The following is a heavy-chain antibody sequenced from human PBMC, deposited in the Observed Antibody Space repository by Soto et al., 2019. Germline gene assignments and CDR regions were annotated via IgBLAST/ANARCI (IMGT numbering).Heavy chain of an antibody. CDR1: GFTFGDYA. CDR2: IRSKAYGGTT. D-gene: IGHD3-10*01. V-gene: IGHV3-49*03. CDR3: TRAAMVRGVIPPD. J-gene: IGHJ4*02. Sequence: GGSLRLSCTASGFTFGDYAMSWFRQAPGKGLEWVGFIRSKAYGGTTEYAASVKGRFTISRDDSKSIAYLQMNSLKTEDTAVYYCTRAAMVRGVIPPDWGQGTLVTVSS.